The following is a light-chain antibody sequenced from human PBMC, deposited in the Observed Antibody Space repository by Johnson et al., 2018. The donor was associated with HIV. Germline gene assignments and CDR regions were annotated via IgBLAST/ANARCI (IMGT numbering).Light chain of an antibody. CDR3: GTWDSSLSAL. CDR1: SSNIGNHY. Sequence: QPVLTQPPSVSAAPGQKVTISCSGSSSNIGNHYVSWYQHLPGTAPKLLIYENDKRPSGIPDRFSGSKSGTSATLGITGLQTGDEADYYCGTWDSSLSALFGTGTKVTVL. J-gene: IGLJ1*01. CDR2: END. V-gene: IGLV1-51*02.